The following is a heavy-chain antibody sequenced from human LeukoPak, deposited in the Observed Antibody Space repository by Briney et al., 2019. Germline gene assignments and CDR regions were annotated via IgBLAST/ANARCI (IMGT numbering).Heavy chain of an antibody. V-gene: IGHV4-61*03. CDR2: IYFSGST. D-gene: IGHD1-7*01. J-gene: IGHJ3*02. Sequence: SETLSLTCTVSGGSISSSSYYWSWIRQPPGKGLEWIGYIYFSGSTNYNPSLKSRVTISVDTSKNHFSLKLSSVTAADTAMYYCAKALTGTTCAFEMWGQGTMVTVSS. CDR3: AKALTGTTCAFEM. CDR1: GGSISSSSYY.